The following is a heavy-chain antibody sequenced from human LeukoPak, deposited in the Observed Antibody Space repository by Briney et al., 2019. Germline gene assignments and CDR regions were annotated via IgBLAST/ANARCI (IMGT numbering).Heavy chain of an antibody. J-gene: IGHJ4*02. D-gene: IGHD6-6*01. CDR2: IWYDGSNK. Sequence: PGGSLRLSCAASGFTFSRYAMHWVRQAPGKGLEWVAVIWYDGSNKYYADSVKGRFTISRDNSKNTLYLQMNSLRAEDTAVYYCARNRGSSSSSPPGYWGQGTLVTVSS. CDR1: GFTFSRYA. CDR3: ARNRGSSSSSPPGY. V-gene: IGHV3-33*08.